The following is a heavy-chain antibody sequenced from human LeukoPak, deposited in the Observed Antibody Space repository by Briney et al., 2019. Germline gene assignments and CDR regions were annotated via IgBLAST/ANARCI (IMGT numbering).Heavy chain of an antibody. V-gene: IGHV4-34*01. CDR2: INHSGST. CDR1: GGSFSGYY. D-gene: IGHD6-6*01. Sequence: SETLSLTCAVYGGSFSGYYWSWIRQPPGKGLEWIGEINHSGSTNYNPSLKSRVTISVDTSKNHFSLKLSSVTAADTAVNYCSRVISPRSSLSGGAFEYWGQGTLVTVSS. CDR3: SRVISPRSSLSGGAFEY. J-gene: IGHJ4*02.